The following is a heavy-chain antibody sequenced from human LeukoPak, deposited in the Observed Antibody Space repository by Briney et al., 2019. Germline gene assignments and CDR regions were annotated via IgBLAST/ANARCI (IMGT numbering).Heavy chain of an antibody. CDR1: VFIVSSSH. Sequence: GGSLRLSCAASVFIVSSSHMSWVRQAPGKGLEWVSAIYSGGSTFYADSVKGRFTISRDSSKNTLYLQMNSLRADDTAVYYCARGQLSARICYFDYWGQGTLVTVSS. CDR3: ARGQLSARICYFDY. J-gene: IGHJ4*02. CDR2: IYSGGST. D-gene: IGHD1-1*01. V-gene: IGHV3-53*01.